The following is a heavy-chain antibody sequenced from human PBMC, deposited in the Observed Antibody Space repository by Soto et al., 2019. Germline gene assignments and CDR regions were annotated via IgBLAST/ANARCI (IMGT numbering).Heavy chain of an antibody. J-gene: IGHJ4*01. D-gene: IGHD1-1*01. Sequence: ASVKVSCKASGYTFTSYGISWVRQAPGQGLEWMGWISAYNGDTGSAPKFEGRVTMTRSTSMSTAYMEVSSLRSEDTAVYYCARGASETTNFDYWGQGTLVTVSS. CDR3: ARGASETTNFDY. CDR2: ISAYNGDT. V-gene: IGHV1-18*01. CDR1: GYTFTSYG.